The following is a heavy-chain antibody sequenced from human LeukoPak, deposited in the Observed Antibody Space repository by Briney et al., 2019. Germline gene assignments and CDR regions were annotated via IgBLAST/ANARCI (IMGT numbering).Heavy chain of an antibody. CDR3: ARFDSSGFYFGWSDY. CDR2: MNPNSGNT. V-gene: IGHV1-8*02. J-gene: IGHJ4*02. Sequence: ASVKVSCKASGYTFTGYYMHWVRQAPGQGLEWMGWMNPNSGNTGYAQKFQGRLTMTRNTSISTAYMELSSLRSEDTAVYYCARFDSSGFYFGWSDYWGQGTLVTVSS. CDR1: GYTFTGYY. D-gene: IGHD3-22*01.